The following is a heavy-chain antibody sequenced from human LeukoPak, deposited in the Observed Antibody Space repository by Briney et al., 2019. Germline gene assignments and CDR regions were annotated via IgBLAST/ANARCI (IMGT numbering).Heavy chain of an antibody. CDR2: INPNSGGS. CDR1: GYTFIGYY. V-gene: IGHV1-2*02. J-gene: IGHJ5*02. D-gene: IGHD6-13*01. Sequence: ASVKVSCKTSGYTFIGYYIHWVRQAPGQGLEWMGWINPNSGGSVCAQKFQGRVTMTRDTSISTAYMQLSRLTSDDTAMYYRAREGQQLGINWFDPWGQGTLVTVSS. CDR3: AREGQQLGINWFDP.